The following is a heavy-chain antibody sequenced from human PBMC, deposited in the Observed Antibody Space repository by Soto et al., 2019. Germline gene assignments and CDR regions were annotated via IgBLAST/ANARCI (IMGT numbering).Heavy chain of an antibody. Sequence: EVQLLESGGGLVHPGWSLRLSCAASGFTFSAYDMSWVRQAPGKGLEWVSAISGSGDSTYYADSVKGRFTISRDNSKNTLFLQMNSLRAEDTDVYYCARGRLTYWGQGTLVTVSS. V-gene: IGHV3-23*01. D-gene: IGHD2-21*02. CDR1: GFTFSAYD. J-gene: IGHJ4*02. CDR3: ARGRLTY. CDR2: ISGSGDST.